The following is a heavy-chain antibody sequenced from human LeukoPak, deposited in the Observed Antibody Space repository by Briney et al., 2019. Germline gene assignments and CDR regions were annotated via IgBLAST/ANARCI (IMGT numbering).Heavy chain of an antibody. V-gene: IGHV3-48*04. CDR3: ARDWSAVAAPDYFDY. Sequence: QTGGSLRLSCAASGFTFSSYSMNWVRQAPGKGLEWVSYISSTSSTIYYADSVQGRFTSSRDNAKNSLYLQMNSLTAEDTAVYFCARDWSAVAAPDYFDYWGQGTLVTVSA. D-gene: IGHD6-19*01. CDR2: ISSTSSTI. J-gene: IGHJ4*02. CDR1: GFTFSSYS.